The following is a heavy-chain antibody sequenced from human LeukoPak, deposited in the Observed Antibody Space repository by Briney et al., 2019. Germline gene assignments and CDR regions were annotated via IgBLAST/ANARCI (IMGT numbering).Heavy chain of an antibody. Sequence: GGSLRLSCAASGFTFSSYWMHWVRQAPGKGLVWVSRINSDGSSTSYADSVKGRFTISRDNAKNTLYLQMNSLRAEDTAVYYCARQVHMDAFDIWGQGTMVTVSS. CDR1: GFTFSSYW. V-gene: IGHV3-74*01. J-gene: IGHJ3*02. CDR3: ARQVHMDAFDI. CDR2: INSDGSST. D-gene: IGHD2-21*01.